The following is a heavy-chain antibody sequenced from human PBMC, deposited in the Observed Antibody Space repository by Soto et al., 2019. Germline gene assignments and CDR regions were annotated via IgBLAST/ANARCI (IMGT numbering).Heavy chain of an antibody. CDR1: GYTFTSYY. V-gene: IGHV1-46*01. CDR2: INPSGGST. D-gene: IGHD5-18*01. CDR3: ARDRYISYSYAKEGYFDY. Sequence: QVQLVQSGAEVKKPGASVKVSCKASGYTFTSYYMHWVRQAPGQGLEWMGIINPSGGSTSYAQKFQGRVTMTRDTSTSTVYMELSSLRSEDTAVYYCARDRYISYSYAKEGYFDYWGQGTLVTVSS. J-gene: IGHJ4*02.